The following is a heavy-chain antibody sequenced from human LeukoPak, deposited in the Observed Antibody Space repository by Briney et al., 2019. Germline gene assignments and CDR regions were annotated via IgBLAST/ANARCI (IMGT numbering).Heavy chain of an antibody. Sequence: SETLSLTCTVSGGSISSCYWSWIRQPPGKGLEWIGYIYYSGSTNYNPSLKSRVTISVDTSKNQFSLKLSSVTAADTAVYYCARSSPYYYDSSGYYDYWGQGTLVTVSS. CDR2: IYYSGST. V-gene: IGHV4-59*01. CDR1: GGSISSCY. CDR3: ARSSPYYYDSSGYYDY. D-gene: IGHD3-22*01. J-gene: IGHJ4*02.